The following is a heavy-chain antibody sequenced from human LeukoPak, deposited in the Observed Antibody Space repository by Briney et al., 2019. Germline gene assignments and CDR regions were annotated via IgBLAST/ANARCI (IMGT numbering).Heavy chain of an antibody. V-gene: IGHV3-21*01. Sequence: GGSLRLSCAASGFTFSSYSMNWVRQAPGKGLEWVSSISSSSSYIYYADSVKGRFTISRDNAKNSLYLQMNSLRAEDTAVYYCARDRLPSRYYDFWSGYDWGQGTLVTVSS. J-gene: IGHJ4*02. CDR1: GFTFSSYS. D-gene: IGHD3-3*01. CDR2: ISSSSSYI. CDR3: ARDRLPSRYYDFWSGYD.